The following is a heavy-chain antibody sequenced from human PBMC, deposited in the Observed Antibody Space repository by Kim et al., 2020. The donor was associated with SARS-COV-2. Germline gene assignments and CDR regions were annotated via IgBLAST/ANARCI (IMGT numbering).Heavy chain of an antibody. CDR1: GFTFSSYW. CDR3: ARLRTLDSSSWVERGKRETIRPSYFVY. Sequence: GGSLRPSCAASGFTFSSYWMSWVRPAPGKGLDWVANIKQDGSEKYYVDSVKGRFTISRDNAKNSLYLQMNSLRAEDTAVYYCARLRTLDSSSWVERGKRETIRPSYFVYWGQGTLVTVSS. CDR2: IKQDGSEK. V-gene: IGHV3-7*01. J-gene: IGHJ4*02. D-gene: IGHD6-13*01.